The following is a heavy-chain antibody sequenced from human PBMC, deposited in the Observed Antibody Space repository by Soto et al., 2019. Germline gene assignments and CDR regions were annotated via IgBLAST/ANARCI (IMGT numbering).Heavy chain of an antibody. CDR3: ARDLYGSGNGYYGMDV. CDR1: GGSISSGGYY. J-gene: IGHJ6*02. D-gene: IGHD3-10*01. Sequence: TLSLTCTVSGGSISSGGYYWSWIRQHPGKGLEWIGYIYYSGSTYYNPSLKSRVTISVDTSKNQFSLKLSSVTAADTAVYYCARDLYGSGNGYYGMDVWGQGTTVTVSS. CDR2: IYYSGST. V-gene: IGHV4-31*03.